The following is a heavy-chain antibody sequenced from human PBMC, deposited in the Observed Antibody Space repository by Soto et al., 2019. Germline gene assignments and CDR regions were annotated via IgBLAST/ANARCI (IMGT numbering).Heavy chain of an antibody. J-gene: IGHJ4*02. CDR3: ARETSTYYYDSSAYLGFDY. CDR2: ISSSTTTI. V-gene: IGHV3-48*02. Sequence: GGSPRLSCTASRFTFSNFNINWVRQAPGKGLEWISYISSSTTTIFYADSVKGRFTISRDNAKNSLYLQMNSLRDEDTAVYYCARETSTYYYDSSAYLGFDYWGQGTLVTVSS. D-gene: IGHD3-22*01. CDR1: RFTFSNFN.